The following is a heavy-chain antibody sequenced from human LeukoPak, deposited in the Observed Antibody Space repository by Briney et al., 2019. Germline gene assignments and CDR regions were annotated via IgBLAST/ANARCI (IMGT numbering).Heavy chain of an antibody. D-gene: IGHD6-13*01. Sequence: GGSLRLSCAASGFTFSSYAMNWVRKAPGQGLEWVSTISGCGGSTYYADSVKGRFTISRDNSKNTLYLQMNSLKADDTAVYYCARGSSSWYPSDFDYWGQGTLVTVSS. CDR1: GFTFSSYA. CDR2: ISGCGGST. V-gene: IGHV3-23*01. CDR3: ARGSSSWYPSDFDY. J-gene: IGHJ4*02.